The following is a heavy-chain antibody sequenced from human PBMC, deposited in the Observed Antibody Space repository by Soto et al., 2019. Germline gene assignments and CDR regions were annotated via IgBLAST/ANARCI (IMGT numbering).Heavy chain of an antibody. CDR2: IRSKANSYAT. D-gene: IGHD3-16*01. CDR1: GFTFSGYW. Sequence: PGGSLSLSCAASGFTFSGYWMYWVRQASGKGLEWLGRIRSKANSYATAYAASVRGRFTISRDDSKSTAYLQMNSLKTEDTAVYYCTKAPGYDGAPILGNWLDPWGQGTLVTVS. J-gene: IGHJ5*02. CDR3: TKAPGYDGAPILGNWLDP. V-gene: IGHV3-73*01.